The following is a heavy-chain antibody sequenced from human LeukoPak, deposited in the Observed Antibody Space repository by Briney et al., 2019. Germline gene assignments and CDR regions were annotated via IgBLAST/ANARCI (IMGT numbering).Heavy chain of an antibody. CDR1: GGSISSSSYY. V-gene: IGHV4-39*07. CDR2: IYYSGST. D-gene: IGHD1-26*01. J-gene: IGHJ4*02. Sequence: SETLSLTCTLSGGSISSSSYYWGWIRQPPGKGLEWIGSIYYSGSTYYNPSLKSRVTISVDTSKNQFSLKLSSVTAADTAVYYCASLTVSGSYFGWGQGTLVTVSS. CDR3: ASLTVSGSYFG.